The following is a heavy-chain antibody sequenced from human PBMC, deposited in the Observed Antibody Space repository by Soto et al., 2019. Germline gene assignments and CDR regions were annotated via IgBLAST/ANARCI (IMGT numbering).Heavy chain of an antibody. J-gene: IGHJ4*02. CDR2: IWYDGGNK. CDR1: GFTFSTYG. D-gene: IGHD1-26*01. Sequence: QVQLVESGGGVVQPGRSLRLSCAASGFTFSTYGMHWVRQAPGKGLEWVAVIWYDGGNKDYGDSVKGRFTISRDNSKNTLYLQMNSLRVEDTAVYYCARAVGPFDYWGQGTLVTVSS. CDR3: ARAVGPFDY. V-gene: IGHV3-33*01.